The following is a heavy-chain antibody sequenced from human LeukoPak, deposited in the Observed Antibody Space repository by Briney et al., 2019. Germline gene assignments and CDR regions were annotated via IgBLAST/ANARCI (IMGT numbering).Heavy chain of an antibody. J-gene: IGHJ4*02. D-gene: IGHD5-18*01. Sequence: GVLRLSCAASGFTFSDYYMSWIRQAPGKGLEWVSYISSSGSTIYYADSVKGRFTISRDNAKNSLYLQMNSLRAEDTAVYYCARDSGYSYCWFFPLGYWGQGTLVTVSS. V-gene: IGHV3-11*01. CDR1: GFTFSDYY. CDR3: ARDSGYSYCWFFPLGY. CDR2: ISSSGSTI.